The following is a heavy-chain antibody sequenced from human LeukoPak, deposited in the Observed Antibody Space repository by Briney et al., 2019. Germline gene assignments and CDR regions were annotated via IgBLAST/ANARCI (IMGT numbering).Heavy chain of an antibody. V-gene: IGHV1-8*01. CDR3: AREDTSGSYSNLDY. Sequence: ASVKVSCKASGYTFTSYDINWVRQATGQGLEWMGWMNPNSGNTGYAQKFQGRVTMTTDTSTSTAYMELRSLRSDDTAIYYCAREDTSGSYSNLDYWGQGTLVTVSS. CDR2: MNPNSGNT. J-gene: IGHJ4*02. CDR1: GYTFTSYD. D-gene: IGHD3-22*01.